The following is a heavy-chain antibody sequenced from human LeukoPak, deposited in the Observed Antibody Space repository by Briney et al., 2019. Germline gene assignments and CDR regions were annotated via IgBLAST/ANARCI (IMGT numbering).Heavy chain of an antibody. CDR3: ARDHGGIWALYYFDY. V-gene: IGHV4-38-2*02. CDR2: IYRGRSA. D-gene: IGHD4-23*01. Sequence: SETLSLTCAVSGYSFSSGFQWALIRPPPGKLLGWIASIYRGRSASYNPSLKSRVTISVDTSKNQFSLQLSSVTAADAAIYYCARDHGGIWALYYFDYWGQGTLVTVS. J-gene: IGHJ4*02. CDR1: GYSFSSGFQ.